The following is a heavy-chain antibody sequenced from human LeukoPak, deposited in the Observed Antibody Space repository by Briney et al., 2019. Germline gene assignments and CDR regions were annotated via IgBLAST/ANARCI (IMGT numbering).Heavy chain of an antibody. CDR3: ASGSSGLD. V-gene: IGHV3-66*01. CDR2: IYSGGST. J-gene: IGHJ4*02. CDR1: GFTFSNYG. D-gene: IGHD3-22*01. Sequence: GGSLRLSCAASGFTFSNYGLSWVRQAPGKGLEWVSVIYSGGSTYYADSVKGRFTITRDNAKNSLYLQMNSLRAEDTAVYYCASGSSGLDWGQGTLVTVSS.